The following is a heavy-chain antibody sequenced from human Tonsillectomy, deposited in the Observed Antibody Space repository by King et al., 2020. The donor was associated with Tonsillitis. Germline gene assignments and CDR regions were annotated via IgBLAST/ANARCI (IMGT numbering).Heavy chain of an antibody. Sequence: VQLVQSGAEVKKPGASVKVSCKASGYTLTTFYMHWVRQAPGQGLEWMGIINPSGGSTSYAQRVQGRVTMTRDTSTSTVYMELNSLRSEDTAVYYCARAPLQSLFDYWGQGTLVTVSS. CDR3: ARAPLQSLFDY. D-gene: IGHD4-11*01. J-gene: IGHJ4*02. V-gene: IGHV1-46*01. CDR2: INPSGGST. CDR1: GYTLTTFY.